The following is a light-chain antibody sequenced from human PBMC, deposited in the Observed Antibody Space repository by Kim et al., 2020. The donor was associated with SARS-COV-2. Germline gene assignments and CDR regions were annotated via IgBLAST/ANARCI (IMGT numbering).Light chain of an antibody. CDR3: QQDSPP. V-gene: IGKV3D-7*01. CDR1: QSVSSSY. Sequence: LSVSPGERANLSCRASQSVSSSYLAWYQQKPGQAPRLLIYGASTRATGIPARFSGSGSGTDFTLTISSLQPEDFAVYYCQQDSPPFGGGTKVDIK. J-gene: IGKJ4*01. CDR2: GAS.